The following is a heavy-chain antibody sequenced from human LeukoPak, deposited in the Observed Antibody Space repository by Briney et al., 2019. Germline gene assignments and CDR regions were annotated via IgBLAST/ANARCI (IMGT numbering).Heavy chain of an antibody. Sequence: SETLSRTCTVSGGSISSGDYYWSWIRQPPGKGLGWVGYIYYSGSTYYHPPLKSRVTISVDTSKNQFSLKLSSVTAADTAVYYCARVGEDSSGWYADYWGQGTLVTVSS. V-gene: IGHV4-30-4*02. CDR1: GGSISSGDYY. CDR3: ARVGEDSSGWYADY. CDR2: IYYSGST. D-gene: IGHD6-19*01. J-gene: IGHJ4*02.